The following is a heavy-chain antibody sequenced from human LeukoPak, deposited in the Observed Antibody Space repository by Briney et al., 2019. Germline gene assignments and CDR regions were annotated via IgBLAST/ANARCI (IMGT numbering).Heavy chain of an antibody. CDR2: IVPSGGT. CDR1: GASIRSYY. J-gene: IGHJ4*02. CDR3: AKEGAAPGPDFDY. Sequence: SETLSLTCTVSGASIRSYYWSWIRQPAGKGLEWIGRIVPSGGTNYNPSLKSRVTMSVDTSKNQFSLKLSSVTAADAAVYYCAKEGAAPGPDFDYWGQGTLVIVSS. D-gene: IGHD6-13*01. V-gene: IGHV4-4*07.